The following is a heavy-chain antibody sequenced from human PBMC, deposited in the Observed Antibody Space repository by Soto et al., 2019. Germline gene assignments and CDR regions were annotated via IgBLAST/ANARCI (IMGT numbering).Heavy chain of an antibody. CDR3: VSARGYCPSTSCYRTFDY. J-gene: IGHJ4*02. CDR1: GVTFSYHP. D-gene: IGHD2-2*01. CDR2: MSYGGDTT. Sequence: PGGSLRLSCAASGVTFSYHPMHWVRQSPVTGLEWVAVMSYGGDTTYYADSVKGRFTISRDNSKNMLYLEMNSLRTEDTAVYYCVSARGYCPSTSCYRTFDYWGQGTLVTVSS. V-gene: IGHV3-30-3*01.